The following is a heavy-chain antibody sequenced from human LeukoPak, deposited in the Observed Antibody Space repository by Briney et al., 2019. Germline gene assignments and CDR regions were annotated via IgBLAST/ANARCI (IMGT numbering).Heavy chain of an antibody. J-gene: IGHJ4*02. CDR1: GYSISSGYY. CDR2: IYYSGST. Sequence: SETLSLTCDVSGYSISSGYYWAWIRQSPGKGLEWIGSIYYSGSTYYNPSLKSRVTISVDTSKNQFSLKLSSVTAADTAVYYCARPEQQLVLLGFDYWGQGTLVTVSS. V-gene: IGHV4-38-2*01. D-gene: IGHD6-13*01. CDR3: ARPEQQLVLLGFDY.